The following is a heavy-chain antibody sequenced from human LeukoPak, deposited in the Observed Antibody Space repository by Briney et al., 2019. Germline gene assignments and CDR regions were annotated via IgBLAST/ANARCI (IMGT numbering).Heavy chain of an antibody. CDR1: GGSISSYY. Sequence: IPSETLSLTCTVSGGSISSYYWSWIRQPPGKGLEWIGYIYYSGSTNYNPSLKSRVTISVDTSKNQFSLKLSSVTAADTAVYYCARVGSYSSGWGYYFDYWGQGTLVTVSS. D-gene: IGHD6-19*01. CDR3: ARVGSYSSGWGYYFDY. V-gene: IGHV4-59*12. CDR2: IYYSGST. J-gene: IGHJ4*02.